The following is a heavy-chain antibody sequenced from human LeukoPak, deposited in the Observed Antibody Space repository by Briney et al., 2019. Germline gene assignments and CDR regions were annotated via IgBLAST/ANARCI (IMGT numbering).Heavy chain of an antibody. CDR3: ARANYDFSSGIDY. Sequence: SETLSLTCAVYGGSFSGYYWSWIRQPPGKGLEWIGEINHSGSTNYNPSLKSRVTISVDTSKNQFSLKLSSVTAADTAVYYCARANYDFSSGIDYWGQGTLVTVSS. CDR2: INHSGST. CDR1: GGSFSGYY. J-gene: IGHJ4*02. V-gene: IGHV4-34*01. D-gene: IGHD3-3*01.